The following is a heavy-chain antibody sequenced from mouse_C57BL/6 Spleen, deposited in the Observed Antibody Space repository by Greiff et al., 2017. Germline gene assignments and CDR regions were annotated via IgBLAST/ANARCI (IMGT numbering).Heavy chain of an antibody. D-gene: IGHD4-1*01. J-gene: IGHJ4*01. V-gene: IGHV1-80*01. CDR2: IYPGDGDT. CDR3: ARHFNWDAMDY. Sequence: QVQLQQPGAELVKPGASVKISCKASGYAFSSYWMNWVKQRPGKGLEWIGQIYPGDGDTNYNGKFKGKATLTADKSASTAYMQLSSLTSEDSAVYVSARHFNWDAMDYWGQGTSVTVSA. CDR1: GYAFSSYW.